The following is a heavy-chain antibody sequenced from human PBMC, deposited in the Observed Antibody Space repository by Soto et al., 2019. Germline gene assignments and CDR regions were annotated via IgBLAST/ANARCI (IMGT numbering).Heavy chain of an antibody. V-gene: IGHV4-34*01. CDR2: INHSGST. CDR3: ARGRIAAARNRHPYGMDV. J-gene: IGHJ6*02. CDR1: GGSFSGYY. D-gene: IGHD6-13*01. Sequence: SETLSLTCAVYGGSFSGYYWSWIRQPPGKGLEWIGEINHSGSTNYNPSLKSRVTISVDTSKNQFSLKLSSVTAADTAVYYCARGRIAAARNRHPYGMDVWGQGTTVTVSS.